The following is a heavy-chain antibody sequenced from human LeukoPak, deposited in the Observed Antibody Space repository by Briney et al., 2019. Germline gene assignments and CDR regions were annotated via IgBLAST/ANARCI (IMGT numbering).Heavy chain of an antibody. V-gene: IGHV3-7*01. D-gene: IGHD3-3*01. CDR2: IKEDGNEK. CDR1: GFTFSSYW. CDR3: ARDPYDFWSGFDY. J-gene: IGHJ4*02. Sequence: GGSLRLSCAASGFTFSSYWMSWVRQAPGKGLEWVANIKEDGNEKYYGDSVKGRFTISRDNAKNSLHLQMNSLRAEDTAVYYCARDPYDFWSGFDYWGQGTLVTVSS.